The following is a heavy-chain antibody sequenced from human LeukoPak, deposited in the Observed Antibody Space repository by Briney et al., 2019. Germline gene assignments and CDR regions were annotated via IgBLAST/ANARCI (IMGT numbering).Heavy chain of an antibody. Sequence: GGSLRLSCAASGFTFTAYAMSWVRQAPGKGLEWVSAISGSGGGTYYADSVKGRFTISRDNSKNTVYLQMNSLRGEDTAVYYRAKEVGGYTTFDYWGQGTLVTVSS. D-gene: IGHD2-2*02. V-gene: IGHV3-23*01. CDR1: GFTFTAYA. CDR3: AKEVGGYTTFDY. CDR2: ISGSGGGT. J-gene: IGHJ4*02.